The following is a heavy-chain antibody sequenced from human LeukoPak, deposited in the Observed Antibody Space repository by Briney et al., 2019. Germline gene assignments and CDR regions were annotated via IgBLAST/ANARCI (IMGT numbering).Heavy chain of an antibody. J-gene: IGHJ4*02. CDR1: GFTFSDYY. CDR2: ISISGSTI. Sequence: GVLRLSCAASGFTFSDYYMSWIRQAPGKGLAWISYISISGSTIYYADSVKGRFTISRDNSKNTLYPQMNSLRAEDTAVYYCAKDKIPEYYYDSSGDGGYWGQGTLVTVSS. CDR3: AKDKIPEYYYDSSGDGGY. V-gene: IGHV3-11*01. D-gene: IGHD3-22*01.